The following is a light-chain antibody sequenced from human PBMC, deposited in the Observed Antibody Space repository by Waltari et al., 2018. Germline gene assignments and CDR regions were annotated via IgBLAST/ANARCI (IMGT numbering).Light chain of an antibody. Sequence: DVVMTQTPLSLSVTPGQPASISCRSSQTLLYSDGKTYVYWFLQKPGQSPQLLIYEVSSLFSGVSDRFSGSGSVTDFTLKISRVEAEDVGIYYCMQGIHLPYTFGQGTKLEIK. CDR1: QTLLYSDGKTY. V-gene: IGKV2-29*03. J-gene: IGKJ2*01. CDR3: MQGIHLPYT. CDR2: EVS.